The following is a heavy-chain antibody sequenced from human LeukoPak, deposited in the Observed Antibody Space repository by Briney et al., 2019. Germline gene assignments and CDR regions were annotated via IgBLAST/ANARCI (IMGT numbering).Heavy chain of an antibody. CDR1: GGSFSGYY. V-gene: IGHV4-34*01. D-gene: IGHD6-6*01. CDR3: GRGPGWTTAARPLDS. J-gene: IGHJ5*01. Sequence: SETLSLTCAVYGGSFSGYYWNWIRQPPGKGLEWIGEITHSGSTNYNPSLKSRVTISLDTSMKRFSLKLTSVTAADTAVYYCGRGPGWTTAARPLDSWGQGTQVTVSS. CDR2: ITHSGST.